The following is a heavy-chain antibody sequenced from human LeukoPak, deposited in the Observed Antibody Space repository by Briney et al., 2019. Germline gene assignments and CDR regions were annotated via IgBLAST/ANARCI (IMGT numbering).Heavy chain of an antibody. V-gene: IGHV4-59*01. D-gene: IGHD5-18*01. Sequence: PSETLSLTCTVSGGSISSYYWSWIRQPPGKGLEWIGYIYYSGSTNYSPSLKSRVTISVDTSKNQFSLKLSSVTAADTAVYYCARDAGYSYDYWGQGTLVTVSS. J-gene: IGHJ4*02. CDR2: IYYSGST. CDR3: ARDAGYSYDY. CDR1: GGSISSYY.